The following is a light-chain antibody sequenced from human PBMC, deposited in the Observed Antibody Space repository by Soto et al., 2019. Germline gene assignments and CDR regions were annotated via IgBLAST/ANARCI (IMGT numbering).Light chain of an antibody. J-gene: IGKJ4*01. CDR1: RSISSY. Sequence: DIQMTQSPSSLSASVGDRVTITCRASRSISSYLNWYQQKPGKAPKLLIYAASSLQSGVTSRFSGSGSGSDFTLTINSLQPEDIATYXCQQSYSTRLTFGGGTKVEIK. CDR3: QQSYSTRLT. CDR2: AAS. V-gene: IGKV1-39*01.